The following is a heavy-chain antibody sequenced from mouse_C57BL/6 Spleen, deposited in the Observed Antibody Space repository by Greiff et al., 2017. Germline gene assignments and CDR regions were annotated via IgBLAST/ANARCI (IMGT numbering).Heavy chain of an antibody. J-gene: IGHJ3*01. Sequence: VQLQQSGPELVKPGASVKMSCKASGYTFTDYNMHWVKQSHGKSLEWIGYINPTNGGTSYNQKFKGKATLTVNKSSSTAYMELRSLTSEDSAVYYCARSGIYYDSFAYWGQGTLVTVSA. V-gene: IGHV1-22*01. CDR1: GYTFTDYN. D-gene: IGHD2-4*01. CDR2: INPTNGGT. CDR3: ARSGIYYDSFAY.